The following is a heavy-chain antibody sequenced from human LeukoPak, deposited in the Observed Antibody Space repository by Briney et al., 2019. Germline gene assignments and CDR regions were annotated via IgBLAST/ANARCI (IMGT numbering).Heavy chain of an antibody. CDR3: ARTPRIAAPGGDVFDI. J-gene: IGHJ3*02. CDR2: INTGNGDT. D-gene: IGHD6-13*01. Sequence: ASVKVSCKASGGTFSSYAMHWVRQAPGQRLEWMGWINTGNGDTKYSQKFQGRVTITSDISASTAYMELSSLRSEDTAVFYCARTPRIAAPGGDVFDIWGQGTMVTVSS. V-gene: IGHV1-3*04. CDR1: GGTFSSYA.